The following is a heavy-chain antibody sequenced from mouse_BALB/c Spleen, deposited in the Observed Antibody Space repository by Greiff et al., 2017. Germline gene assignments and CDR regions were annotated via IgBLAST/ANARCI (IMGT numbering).Heavy chain of an antibody. CDR3: ARPPLGYYAMDY. CDR2: ISSGGGST. D-gene: IGHD2-10*02. CDR1: GFAFSSYD. J-gene: IGHJ4*01. V-gene: IGHV5-12-1*01. Sequence: EVQLVESGGGLVKPGGSLKLSCAASGFAFSSYDMSWVRQTPEKRLEWVAYISSGGGSTYYPDTVKGRFTISRDNAKNTLYLQMSSLKSEDTAMYYCARPPLGYYAMDYWGQGTSVTVSS.